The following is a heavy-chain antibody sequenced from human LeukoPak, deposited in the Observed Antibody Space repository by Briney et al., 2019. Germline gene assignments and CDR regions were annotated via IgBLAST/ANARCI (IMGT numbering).Heavy chain of an antibody. V-gene: IGHV1-8*02. CDR3: ARDIGRDSSGWPRGDDAFDI. Sequence: ASVKVSCKASGYTFTSYDINWVGQATGQGLEWMGWMNPNSGNTGYAQKLQGRVTMTTDTSTSTAYMELRSLRSDDTAVYYCARDIGRDSSGWPRGDDAFDIWGQGTMVTVSS. J-gene: IGHJ3*02. D-gene: IGHD6-19*01. CDR2: MNPNSGNT. CDR1: GYTFTSYD.